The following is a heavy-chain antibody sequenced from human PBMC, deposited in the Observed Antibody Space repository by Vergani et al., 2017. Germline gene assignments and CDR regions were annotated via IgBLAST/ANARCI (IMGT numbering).Heavy chain of an antibody. J-gene: IGHJ6*03. CDR1: GGSFSGYY. Sequence: QVQLQQWGAGLLKPSETLSLTCAVYGGSFSGYYWSWIRQPPGKGLEWIGEINHSGSTNYNLSLKSRVTISVDTSKNQFSLKLSSVTAADTAVYYCARERLLFRLDNNYYYYNYMDVWGKGTTVTVSS. CDR2: INHSGST. V-gene: IGHV4-34*01. CDR3: ARERLLFRLDNNYYYYNYMDV. D-gene: IGHD5-18*01.